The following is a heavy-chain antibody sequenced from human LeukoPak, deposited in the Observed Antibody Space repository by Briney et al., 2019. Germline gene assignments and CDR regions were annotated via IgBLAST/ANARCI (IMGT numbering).Heavy chain of an antibody. D-gene: IGHD4-11*01. CDR3: ARDLSDDYTIDY. CDR1: GFTFSSYS. CDR2: INAARDAT. J-gene: IGHJ4*02. Sequence: GGSLRLSCAASGFTFSSYSMNWVRQAPGKGLEWLSYINAARDATFYADSVQGRFTTSRDNAKNSLYLQMNSLRPEDTAIYYCARDLSDDYTIDYWGQGTLVTVSS. V-gene: IGHV3-48*01.